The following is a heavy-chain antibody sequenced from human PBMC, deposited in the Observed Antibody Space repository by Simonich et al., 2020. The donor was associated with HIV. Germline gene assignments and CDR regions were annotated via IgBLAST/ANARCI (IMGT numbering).Heavy chain of an antibody. Sequence: QVQLQQWGAGLLKPSETLSLTCAVYGGSFSGYYWSWIRQPPGKGLEWIGEINHSGSTNYNPSLKRRVTISVDTSKNQFSLKLRAVTAADTAVYYCARLTAGGLGEYFQHWGQGTLVTVSS. D-gene: IGHD6-13*01. J-gene: IGHJ1*01. CDR1: GGSFSGYY. CDR2: INHSGST. V-gene: IGHV4-34*01. CDR3: ARLTAGGLGEYFQH.